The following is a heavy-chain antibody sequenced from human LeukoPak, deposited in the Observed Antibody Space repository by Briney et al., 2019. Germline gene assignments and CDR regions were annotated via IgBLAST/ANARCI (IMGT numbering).Heavy chain of an antibody. CDR2: IYHSGGT. CDR3: ARDRIGYGMDV. V-gene: IGHV4-30-2*01. J-gene: IGHJ6*02. Sequence: PSQTLSLTCAVSGGSISSGGYSWSWIRQPPGKGLEWIGYIYHSGGTYYNPSLRSRVTISVDRSKNQFSLKLSSVTAADTAVYYCARDRIGYGMDVWGQGTTVTVSS. CDR1: GGSISSGGYS.